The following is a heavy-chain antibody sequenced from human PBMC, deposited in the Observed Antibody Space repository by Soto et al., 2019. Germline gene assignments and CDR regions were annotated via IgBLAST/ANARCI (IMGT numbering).Heavy chain of an antibody. J-gene: IGHJ4*02. V-gene: IGHV3-15*01. CDR3: TTAEYCSGGSCYGGGY. CDR2: IKSKTDGGTT. CDR1: GFTFSNAW. Sequence: PGGSLRLSCAASGFTFSNAWMSWVRQAPGKGLEWVGRIKSKTDGGTTDYAAPVKDRFTISRDDSKNTQYLQMNSLKTEDTAVYYCTTAEYCSGGSCYGGGYWGQGTLVTVSS. D-gene: IGHD2-15*01.